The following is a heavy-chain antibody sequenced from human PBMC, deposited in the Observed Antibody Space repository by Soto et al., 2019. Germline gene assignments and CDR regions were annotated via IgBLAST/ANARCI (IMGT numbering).Heavy chain of an antibody. CDR2: ISWNSGSI. CDR1: GFTFDDYA. V-gene: IGHV3-9*01. D-gene: IGHD4-17*01. Sequence: SLRLSCAASGFTFDDYAMHWVRQAPGKGLEWVSGISWNSGSIGYADSVKGRFTISRDNAKNSLYLQMNSLRAEDTALYYCAKGSDYGEFLGDAFDIWGQGTMVTVSS. J-gene: IGHJ3*02. CDR3: AKGSDYGEFLGDAFDI.